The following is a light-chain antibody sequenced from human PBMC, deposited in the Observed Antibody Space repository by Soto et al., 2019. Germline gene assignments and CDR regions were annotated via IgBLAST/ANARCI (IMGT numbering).Light chain of an antibody. V-gene: IGLV2-8*01. J-gene: IGLJ7*01. CDR3: CSFAGSFSYV. CDR1: SSDVGYYDY. CDR2: DVT. Sequence: QSALTQPPSASGFPGQSVTISCTGTSSDVGYYDYVSWYQQHPGKAPKLVIYDVTERPAGVPDRFSGSKSGNTASLTISGLQAEDEADYSCCSFAGSFSYVFGGGTQLTVL.